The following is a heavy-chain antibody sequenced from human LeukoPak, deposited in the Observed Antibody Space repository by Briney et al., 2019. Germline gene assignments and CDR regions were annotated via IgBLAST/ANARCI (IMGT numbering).Heavy chain of an antibody. Sequence: GGSLRLSCAASGFTFSTYEMNWVRQAPGKGLEWVSTIGTDGYSYSAVSVKGRFTISRDNAKSTLYLQMDSLTVEDTALYYCARGTIGGNPASAYWGQGTLVTVSS. V-gene: IGHV3-21*06. J-gene: IGHJ4*02. CDR3: ARGTIGGNPASAY. CDR2: IGTDGYS. D-gene: IGHD4-23*01. CDR1: GFTFSTYE.